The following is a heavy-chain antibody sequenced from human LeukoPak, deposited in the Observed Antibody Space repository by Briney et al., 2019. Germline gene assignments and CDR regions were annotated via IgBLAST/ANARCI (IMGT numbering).Heavy chain of an antibody. CDR3: ARGITMIVNYYMDV. Sequence: GASVKVSCKTSGYSENFYGITWVRQVAGQGLEWMGWMNPNSGNTGYAQKFQGRVTITRNTSISTAYMELSSLRSEDTAVYYCARGITMIVNYYMDVWGKGTTVTVSS. D-gene: IGHD3-22*01. CDR2: MNPNSGNT. V-gene: IGHV1-8*01. CDR1: GYSENFYG. J-gene: IGHJ6*03.